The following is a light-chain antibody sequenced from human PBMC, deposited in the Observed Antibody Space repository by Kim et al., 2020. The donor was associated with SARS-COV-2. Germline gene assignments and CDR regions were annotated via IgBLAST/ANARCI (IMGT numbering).Light chain of an antibody. CDR1: RSNFGKNS. J-gene: IGLJ1*01. CDR2: GNN. Sequence: QRVTISCSGSRSNFGKNSVSWYQHLPGTAPKVLMYGNNQRPSGVPDRFSGSKSGTSASLAISGLQSEDEADYYCAAWDDSLNGFYVFGSGTKVTVL. CDR3: AAWDDSLNGFYV. V-gene: IGLV1-44*01.